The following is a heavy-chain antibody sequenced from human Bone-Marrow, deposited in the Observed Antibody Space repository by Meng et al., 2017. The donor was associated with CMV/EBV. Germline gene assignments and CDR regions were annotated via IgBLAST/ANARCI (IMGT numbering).Heavy chain of an antibody. Sequence: QAQKQEAGPGLGKTSASRSCTCFGDGASTKNYNWNWVRQPAGQGLEWIGLIQVSGHTVYNPSLKSRVTVTLDAAKSQISLTLNSVTAADTATYYCAGSRPGGGACDYWGQGILVTVSS. CDR2: IQVSGHT. CDR1: GASTKNYN. J-gene: IGHJ4*02. V-gene: IGHV4-4*07. D-gene: IGHD3-16*01. CDR3: AGSRPGGGACDY.